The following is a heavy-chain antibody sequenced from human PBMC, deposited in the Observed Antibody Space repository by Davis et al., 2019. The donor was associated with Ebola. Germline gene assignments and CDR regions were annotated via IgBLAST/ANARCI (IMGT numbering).Heavy chain of an antibody. J-gene: IGHJ4*02. CDR3: AKDSYYYDSSSFWGGDY. Sequence: GESLKISCAASGFTFSSYGMHWVRQAPGKGLEWVAVISYDGSNKYYADSVKGRFTISRDNSKNTLYLQMNSLRAEDTAVYYCAKDSYYYDSSSFWGGDYWGQGTLVTVSS. CDR1: GFTFSSYG. D-gene: IGHD3-22*01. V-gene: IGHV3-30*18. CDR2: ISYDGSNK.